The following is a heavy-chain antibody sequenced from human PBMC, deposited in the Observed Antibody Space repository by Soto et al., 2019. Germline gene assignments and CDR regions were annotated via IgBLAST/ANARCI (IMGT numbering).Heavy chain of an antibody. J-gene: IGHJ4*02. D-gene: IGHD6-13*01. CDR2: INHSGST. CDR1: GGSFSGYY. Sequence: TLSLTCAVYGGSFSGYYWSWIRQPPGKGLEWIGEINHSGSTNYNPSLKSRVTISVDTSKNQFSLKLSSVTAADTAVYYCARGSAAAGRGPLPTLFDYWGQGTLVTVSS. V-gene: IGHV4-34*01. CDR3: ARGSAAAGRGPLPTLFDY.